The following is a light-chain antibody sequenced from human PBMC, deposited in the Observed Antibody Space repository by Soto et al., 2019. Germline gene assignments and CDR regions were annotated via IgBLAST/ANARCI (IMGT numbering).Light chain of an antibody. J-gene: IGLJ1*01. CDR2: EGT. Sequence: QSVLTQPASVSGSPGQSIAISCTGTSSDVGSSNLLSWYQHHPGKAPKLIIYEGTRRPSGVSGRFSGSMSGNTASLTISGLQAEDEAGYYCCSFARGSTSYVFGTGTKVTVL. CDR1: SSDVGSSNL. V-gene: IGLV2-23*01. CDR3: CSFARGSTSYV.